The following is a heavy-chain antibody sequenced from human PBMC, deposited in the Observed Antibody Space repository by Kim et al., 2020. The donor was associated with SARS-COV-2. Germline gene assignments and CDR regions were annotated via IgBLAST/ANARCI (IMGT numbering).Heavy chain of an antibody. D-gene: IGHD4-4*01. Sequence: LKRRVTMSVDTSKNQFCLKLRSVTAADTAVYYCARASLGSGTIPETTFDYWGQGTLVTVSS. V-gene: IGHV4-4*06. CDR3: ARASLGSGTIPETTFDY. J-gene: IGHJ4*02.